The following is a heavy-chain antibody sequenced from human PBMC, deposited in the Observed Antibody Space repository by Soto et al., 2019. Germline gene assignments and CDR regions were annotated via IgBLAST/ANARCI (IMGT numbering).Heavy chain of an antibody. J-gene: IGHJ5*02. D-gene: IGHD2-15*01. CDR1: GDSISNFY. CDR2: FYTSGSA. CDR3: ARLRINFFDP. Sequence: QVQLQESGPGLVKPSETLSLTCTVSGDSISNFYWSWIRQPAGKGLEWIGRFYTSGSAYYNPSLKSRATMSGDTSRNHLSLKLTSVTAADTAVYYRARLRINFFDPWGQGTLVTISS. V-gene: IGHV4-4*07.